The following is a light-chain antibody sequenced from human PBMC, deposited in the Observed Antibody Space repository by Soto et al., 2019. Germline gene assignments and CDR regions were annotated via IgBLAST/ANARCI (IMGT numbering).Light chain of an antibody. J-gene: IGKJ5*01. Sequence: EIVMTQSPATLSLSPGERATLSCRASQSVNSKLAWYQQKPCQSPRLVIYHASTRATGIPARFSGSGSGTEFTLTISSLQSEDFAVYYCQEYNKWPVLTFGQGTRLEL. CDR2: HAS. V-gene: IGKV3D-15*01. CDR3: QEYNKWPVLT. CDR1: QSVNSK.